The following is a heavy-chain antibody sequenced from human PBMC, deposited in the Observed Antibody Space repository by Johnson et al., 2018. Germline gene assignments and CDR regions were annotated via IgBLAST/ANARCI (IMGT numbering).Heavy chain of an antibody. CDR2: ISSSSIYI. D-gene: IGHD3-10*01. CDR1: GFIFSSYG. Sequence: VQLVQSGGGVVQPGTSLRVSCAASGFIFSSYGMHWVRQAPEKGLEWVSSISSSSIYIFYADSLKGRFTISRDNARNSLYLQMNSLRVEETAVYYCAREYMGHDAFDIWGQGTMVTVSS. V-gene: IGHV3-21*06. CDR3: AREYMGHDAFDI. J-gene: IGHJ3*02.